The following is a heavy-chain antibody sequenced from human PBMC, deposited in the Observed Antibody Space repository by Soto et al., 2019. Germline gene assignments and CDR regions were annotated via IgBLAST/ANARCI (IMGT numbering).Heavy chain of an antibody. CDR2: IDLAIGDT. CDR3: ALEPTGTAGFDY. CDR1: GHTFTGHH. Sequence: QVQMVQSGAEVKKPGASVKVSCKASGHTFTGHHMHWVRQAPGQGLEWMGLIDLAIGDTNYAQKFQGRVTSTSDTSITTAYMELRGLRSDDTAVYYCALEPTGTAGFDYWGQGTLVTVAS. J-gene: IGHJ4*02. D-gene: IGHD2-21*02. V-gene: IGHV1-2*02.